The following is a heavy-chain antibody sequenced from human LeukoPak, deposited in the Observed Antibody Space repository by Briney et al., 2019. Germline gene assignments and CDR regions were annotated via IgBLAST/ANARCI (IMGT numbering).Heavy chain of an antibody. J-gene: IGHJ5*02. CDR2: ISGSSSII. CDR1: GFNFISSD. V-gene: IGHV3-48*04. Sequence: GSLRLSCTASGFNFISSDMNWVRQAPGKGLEWVSYISGSSSIIYYTDSVRGRFTISRDNAKNSLFLQMNSLRAEDTAVYYCARDTCGRDCYGLFDPWGQGTLVTVSS. CDR3: ARDTCGRDCYGLFDP. D-gene: IGHD2-21*02.